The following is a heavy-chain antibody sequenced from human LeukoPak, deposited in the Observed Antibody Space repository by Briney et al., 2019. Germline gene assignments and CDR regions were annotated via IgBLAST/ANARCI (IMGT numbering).Heavy chain of an antibody. D-gene: IGHD1-7*01. CDR1: GGSISSSSYY. CDR3: ARPAALELPEGLYFDY. V-gene: IGHV4-39*01. J-gene: IGHJ4*02. CDR2: IYYSGST. Sequence: SETLSLTCTVSGGSISSSSYYWGWIRQPPGKGLEWIGSIYYSGSTYYNPSLKSRVTISVDTSKNQFSLKLSSVTAADTAVYYCARPAALELPEGLYFDYWGQGTLVTVSS.